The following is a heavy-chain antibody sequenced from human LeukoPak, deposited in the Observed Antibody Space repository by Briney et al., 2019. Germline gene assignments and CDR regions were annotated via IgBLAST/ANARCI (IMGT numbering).Heavy chain of an antibody. D-gene: IGHD1-7*01. J-gene: IGHJ4*02. CDR2: ISGSGTA. CDR1: AGSINTYF. Sequence: SETLSLTCTVSAGSINTYFWTWIRQPAGKGLEWIGRISGSGTAFYNPSLESRVTISLDTANYQLFLRMTSVSAADTAVYYCARGTELTRTSGHYSFDYWGQGTLVSVSS. V-gene: IGHV4-4*07. CDR3: ARGTELTRTSGHYSFDY.